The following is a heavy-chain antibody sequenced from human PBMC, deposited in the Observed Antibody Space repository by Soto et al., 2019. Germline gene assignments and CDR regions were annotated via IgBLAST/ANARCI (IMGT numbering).Heavy chain of an antibody. CDR3: AKALSGDFDAFDI. CDR1: GFTFSNYA. D-gene: IGHD4-17*01. V-gene: IGHV3-23*01. Sequence: PGGSLRLSCAASGFTFSNYAMSWVRQAPGKGLEWVSSISGSGGSTHYADSVEGRFTISRDNYQNTLYLQMNSLRAEDTTVYYCAKALSGDFDAFDIWGQGTMVTVSS. J-gene: IGHJ3*02. CDR2: ISGSGGST.